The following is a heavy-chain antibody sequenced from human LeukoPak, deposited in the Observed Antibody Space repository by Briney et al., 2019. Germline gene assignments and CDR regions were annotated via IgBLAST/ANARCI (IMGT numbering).Heavy chain of an antibody. CDR2: IYSSGST. CDR3: ARVFDSGSQAYFYYMGV. V-gene: IGHV4-59*01. Sequence: SETLSLTCAVYGGSFSGYYWSWIRQPPGKGLEWIGYIYSSGSTNYNPSLKSRVTMSVDTSKNQFSLKVSSVTAADTAVYYCARVFDSGSQAYFYYMGVWGKGTTVTIFS. J-gene: IGHJ6*03. CDR1: GGSFSGYY. D-gene: IGHD3-10*01.